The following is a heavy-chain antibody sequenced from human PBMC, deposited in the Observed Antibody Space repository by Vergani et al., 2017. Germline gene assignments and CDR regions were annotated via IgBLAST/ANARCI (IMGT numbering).Heavy chain of an antibody. Sequence: QVQLVESGGGLVKPGGSLRLSCAASGFTFSDYYMSWIRQAPGKGLEWIGYIYYSGSTNYNPSLKSRVTISVDTSKNLFSLKLSSVTAADTAVYYCARVHYGSEGPVLNYYYGMDVWGQGTTVTVSS. J-gene: IGHJ6*02. D-gene: IGHD3-10*01. CDR1: GFTFSDYY. CDR2: IYYSGST. CDR3: ARVHYGSEGPVLNYYYGMDV. V-gene: IGHV4-59*01.